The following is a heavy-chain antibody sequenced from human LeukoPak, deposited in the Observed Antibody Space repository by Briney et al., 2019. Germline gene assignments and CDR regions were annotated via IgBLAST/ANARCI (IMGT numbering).Heavy chain of an antibody. CDR1: GFTFSIYG. CDR3: AKGDDSSWHHYFHMDV. Sequence: GGSLRLSCAASGFTFSIYGMTWVRQAPGKGLEWVSGISGSGGHTYYAVSVQGRFTISRHNSYNMLYLEMNSLRDEDTGVYYCAKGDDSSWHHYFHMDVWGKGTPVTISS. V-gene: IGHV3-23*01. J-gene: IGHJ6*03. CDR2: ISGSGGHT. D-gene: IGHD6-13*01.